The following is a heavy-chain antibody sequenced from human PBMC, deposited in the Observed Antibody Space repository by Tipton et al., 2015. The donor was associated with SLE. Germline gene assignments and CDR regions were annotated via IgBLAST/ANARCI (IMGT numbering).Heavy chain of an antibody. CDR2: IYYSGST. V-gene: IGHV4-59*01. CDR1: GGSISSYY. Sequence: LRLSCTVSGGSISSYYWSWIRQPPGKGLEWIGYIYYSGSTNYNPSLKSRVTISVDTSKNQFSLKLSSVTAADTAVYYCARGGAKDYDFWSGYYFDYWGQGTLVTVSS. D-gene: IGHD3-3*01. J-gene: IGHJ4*02. CDR3: ARGGAKDYDFWSGYYFDY.